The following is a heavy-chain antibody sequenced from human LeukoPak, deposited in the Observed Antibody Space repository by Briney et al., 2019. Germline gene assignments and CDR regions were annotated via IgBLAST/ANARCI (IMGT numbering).Heavy chain of an antibody. Sequence: SETLSLTCTVSGGSISNYWSWIRQPPGKGLEWIGNVENTGSTNYNPSLESRVTISVDTSKNHFSLRLSSVTAADTAVYYCARAVGDSGHGRYFDYWGQGTQVTVSS. CDR3: ARAVGDSGHGRYFDY. CDR1: GGSISNY. V-gene: IGHV4-59*01. D-gene: IGHD5-12*01. J-gene: IGHJ4*02. CDR2: VENTGST.